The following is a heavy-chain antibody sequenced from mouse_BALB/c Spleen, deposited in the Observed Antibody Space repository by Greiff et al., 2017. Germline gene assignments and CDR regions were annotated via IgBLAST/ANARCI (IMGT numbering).Heavy chain of an antibody. V-gene: IGHV1-5*01. Sequence: QLQQSGTVLARPGASVKMSCKASGYTFTSYWMHWVKQRPGQGLEWIGAIYPGNSDTSYNQKFKGKAKLTAVTSTSTAYMELSRLTNEDSAVYYCTRGTGTEVFAYWGQGTLVTVSA. D-gene: IGHD4-1*01. CDR1: GYTFTSYW. CDR2: IYPGNSDT. CDR3: TRGTGTEVFAY. J-gene: IGHJ3*01.